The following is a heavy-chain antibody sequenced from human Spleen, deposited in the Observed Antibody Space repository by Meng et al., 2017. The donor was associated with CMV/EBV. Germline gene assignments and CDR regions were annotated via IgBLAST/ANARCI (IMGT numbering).Heavy chain of an antibody. Sequence: PCQASGHPCITFGFTWVRQAPGQGLEWMGWISAYNGDTTYAEKFQGRSLMTTDRSTNTVYLEMRSLRSDDTAVYYCVATSDDWSEYWGQGTLVTVSS. CDR1: GHPCITFG. J-gene: IGHJ1*01. CDR3: VATSDDWSEY. CDR2: ISAYNGDT. D-gene: IGHD1-1*01. V-gene: IGHV1-18*01.